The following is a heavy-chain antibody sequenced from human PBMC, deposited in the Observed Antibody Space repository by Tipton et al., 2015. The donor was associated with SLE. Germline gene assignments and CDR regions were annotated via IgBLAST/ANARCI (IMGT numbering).Heavy chain of an antibody. CDR1: GGSLTSYY. D-gene: IGHD3-16*01. J-gene: IGHJ4*02. Sequence: TLSLTCTVSGGSLTSYYWTWIRQPPGGGLEWIGYIYYSGITHYNPSLKSRVTVSIDRSKNQFSLRLTSVTAADTAVYYCARPLGSYWGQGILVTVSS. CDR3: ARPLGSY. V-gene: IGHV4-59*01. CDR2: IYYSGIT.